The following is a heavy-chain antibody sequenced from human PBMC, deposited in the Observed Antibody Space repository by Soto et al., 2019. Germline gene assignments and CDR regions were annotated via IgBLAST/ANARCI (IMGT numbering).Heavy chain of an antibody. Sequence: LETLSLTCNVSRGSISTYYWAWIRQPPGKGLEWIGDIYYTGSSRHNPSLKSRVTISVDTSKNQFTLKLTSVTAADTAVYYCARSTMVRGVPCLGPWGQGTLVTVSS. CDR1: RGSISTYY. CDR2: IYYTGSS. V-gene: IGHV4-59*01. CDR3: ARSTMVRGVPCLGP. D-gene: IGHD3-10*01. J-gene: IGHJ5*02.